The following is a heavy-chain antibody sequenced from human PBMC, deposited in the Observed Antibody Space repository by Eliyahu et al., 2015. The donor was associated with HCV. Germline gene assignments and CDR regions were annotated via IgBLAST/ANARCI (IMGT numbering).Heavy chain of an antibody. V-gene: IGHV3-15*07. D-gene: IGHD3-3*01. J-gene: IGHJ6*02. Sequence: EVQLVESGGGLVKPGGSLRLSCAASGFTFSNALLNWVRQAPGKGLEWVGRIKSKTDGGTTDYAAPVKGRFTISRDDSKNTLYLQMNSLKTEDTAVYYCTTADDFWSGYYYGMDVWGQGTTVTVSS. CDR2: IKSKTDGGTT. CDR3: TTADDFWSGYYYGMDV. CDR1: GFTFSNAL.